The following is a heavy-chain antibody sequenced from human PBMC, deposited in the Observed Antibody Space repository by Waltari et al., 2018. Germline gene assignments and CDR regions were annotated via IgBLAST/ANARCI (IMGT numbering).Heavy chain of an antibody. V-gene: IGHV1-69*08. J-gene: IGHJ3*02. D-gene: IGHD2-15*01. CDR1: GGTFSSYA. Sequence: QVQLVQSGAEVKKPGSAVKVSCKAAGGTFSSYAISWGGQAPGQGLAWMGRIIPSLGTANYAQKFQGRVTITADKSTSTAYMELSSLRSEDTAVYYCARGNLPTVVAATQNAFDIWGQGPMVPVSS. CDR3: ARGNLPTVVAATQNAFDI. CDR2: IIPSLGTA.